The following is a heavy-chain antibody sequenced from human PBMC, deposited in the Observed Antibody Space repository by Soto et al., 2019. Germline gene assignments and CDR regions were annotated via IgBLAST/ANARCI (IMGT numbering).Heavy chain of an antibody. Sequence: GESRKISCKGSGYSFTSYWIGWVRQMPGKGLEWMGIIYPGDSDTRYSPSFQGQVTISADKSISTAYLQWSSLKASDTAMYYCARVYTYYYDSSGYSWFDPWGQGTLVTVSS. CDR1: GYSFTSYW. J-gene: IGHJ5*02. CDR2: IYPGDSDT. CDR3: ARVYTYYYDSSGYSWFDP. V-gene: IGHV5-51*01. D-gene: IGHD3-22*01.